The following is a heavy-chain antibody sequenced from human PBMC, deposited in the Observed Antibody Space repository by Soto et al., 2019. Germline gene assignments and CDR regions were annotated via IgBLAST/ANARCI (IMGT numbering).Heavy chain of an antibody. J-gene: IGHJ3*02. CDR3: ARDWVDLGDPQGGTFDI. Sequence: GGSLRLSCAASGFTFSDYYMSWIRQAPGKGLEWVSYISSSGSTIYYADSVKGRFTISRDNTKNSLYLQMNSLRAEDTAVYYCARDWVDLGDPQGGTFDIWGQGTMVTVSS. V-gene: IGHV3-11*01. CDR1: GFTFSDYY. CDR2: ISSSGSTI. D-gene: IGHD3-16*01.